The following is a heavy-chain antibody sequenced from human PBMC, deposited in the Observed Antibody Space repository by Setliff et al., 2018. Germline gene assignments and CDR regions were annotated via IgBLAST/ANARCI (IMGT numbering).Heavy chain of an antibody. D-gene: IGHD2-2*01. V-gene: IGHV3-11*04. J-gene: IGHJ4*02. CDR3: ARFVVVPAEHFDY. CDR1: GFTFSDSY. CDR2: ISSSASTI. Sequence: GGSLRLSCAASGFTFSDSYMSWIRQAPGKGLEWVSYISSSASTIYYADTVKGRFTISRDNAKNSLYLQMNSLRAEDTAVYYCARFVVVPAEHFDYWGQGTMVTVSS.